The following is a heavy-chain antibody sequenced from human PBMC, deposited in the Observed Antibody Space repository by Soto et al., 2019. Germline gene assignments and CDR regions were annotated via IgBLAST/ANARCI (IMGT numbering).Heavy chain of an antibody. CDR1: GFIVSKAW. V-gene: IGHV3-15*07. CDR2: IKSETDGGAT. J-gene: IGHJ5*02. CDR3: TTDKSS. Sequence: EVQLVESGGGLVKPGGSLRLSCAASGFIVSKAWVNWVRQAPGKGLEWVGRIKSETDGGATDYGTPVEGRFTISRDDSKSMLYLQMNSLKTEDTAIYYCTTDKSSWGQGTLVTVSA.